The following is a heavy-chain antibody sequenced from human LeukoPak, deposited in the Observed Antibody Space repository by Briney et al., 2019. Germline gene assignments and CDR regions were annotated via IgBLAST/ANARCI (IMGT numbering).Heavy chain of an antibody. CDR3: ARDRWVRSNYFDSSGCYSFYYGMDV. J-gene: IGHJ6*02. CDR2: IYSGGNT. Sequence: PGGSLRLSCAASGFTVSNNYMSWVRQAPGKGLEWVSVIYSGGNTYYADSVKGRFTISRDNSKNTLYLQMNSLRAEDTAIYYCARDRWVRSNYFDSSGCYSFYYGMDVWGQGTTVTVSS. V-gene: IGHV3-53*01. D-gene: IGHD3-22*01. CDR1: GFTVSNNY.